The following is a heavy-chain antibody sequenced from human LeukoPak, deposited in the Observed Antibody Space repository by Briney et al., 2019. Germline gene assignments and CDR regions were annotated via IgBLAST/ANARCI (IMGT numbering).Heavy chain of an antibody. D-gene: IGHD3-10*01. V-gene: IGHV1-2*02. CDR1: GYTFSGTGWY. J-gene: IGHJ4*02. CDR2: IHPNNGDT. Sequence: ASVKVSCKASGYTFSGTGWYLYWLRQAPGQGLECMGWIHPNNGDTAYAQKFEGRVVMTRDTSISTAYMELRRLRPDDTAVYFCARDGPAQMVDLDYWGQGTLVTVSS. CDR3: ARDGPAQMVDLDY.